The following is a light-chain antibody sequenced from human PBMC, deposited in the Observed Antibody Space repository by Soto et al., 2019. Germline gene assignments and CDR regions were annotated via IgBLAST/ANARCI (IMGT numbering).Light chain of an antibody. CDR2: DAS. CDR1: QGIGVY. CDR3: QKYNSAPLT. J-gene: IGKJ4*01. Sequence: DIQMTQSPSSVSASLGDRVTITCRASQGIGVYLAWFQQKPGNVPKLLIYDASTLQSGVPSRFSGSGSGTDFTLTISSLQPEDVATYYCQKYNSAPLTFGGGTKVEIK. V-gene: IGKV1-27*01.